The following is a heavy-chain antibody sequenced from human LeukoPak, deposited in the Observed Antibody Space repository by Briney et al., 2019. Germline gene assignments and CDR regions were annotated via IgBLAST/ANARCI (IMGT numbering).Heavy chain of an antibody. V-gene: IGHV4-34*01. Sequence: SETLSLTCAVYGGSFSGYYWSGIRQPPGKGLEWIGEINHSGSTNYNPSLKSRVTISVDTSKNQFSLKLSSVTAADTAVYYCARTYDSSGYYYAFDYWGQGTLVTVSS. J-gene: IGHJ4*02. CDR3: ARTYDSSGYYYAFDY. CDR1: GGSFSGYY. D-gene: IGHD3-22*01. CDR2: INHSGST.